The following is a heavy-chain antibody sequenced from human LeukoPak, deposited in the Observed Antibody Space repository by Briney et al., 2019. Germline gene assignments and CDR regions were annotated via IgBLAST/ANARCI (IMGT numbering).Heavy chain of an antibody. V-gene: IGHV3-74*01. J-gene: IGHJ4*02. D-gene: IGHD1-14*01. CDR1: GFTFSSYW. Sequence: PGGSLRLSCSASGFTFSSYWMHWVRQAPGEGLVWVSRINSDGSSTSYADSVKGRFTISRDNAKNTLYLQMNSLRDEDTAVYYCARETPEYDWGQGTLVTVSS. CDR2: INSDGSST. CDR3: ARETPEYD.